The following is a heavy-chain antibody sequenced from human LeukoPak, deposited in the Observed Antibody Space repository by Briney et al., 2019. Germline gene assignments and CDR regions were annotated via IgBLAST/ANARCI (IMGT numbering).Heavy chain of an antibody. D-gene: IGHD5-12*01. CDR3: ARGVATITQYYYYYYMDV. V-gene: IGHV1-2*02. Sequence: ASVKVSCKASGYTFTGYYMHWVRQAPGQGLEWMGWINPNSGGTNYAQKFQGRVTMTRDTSISTAYMELSSLRSEDTAVYYCARGVATITQYYYYYYMDVWGKGTTVTVSS. CDR1: GYTFTGYY. J-gene: IGHJ6*03. CDR2: INPNSGGT.